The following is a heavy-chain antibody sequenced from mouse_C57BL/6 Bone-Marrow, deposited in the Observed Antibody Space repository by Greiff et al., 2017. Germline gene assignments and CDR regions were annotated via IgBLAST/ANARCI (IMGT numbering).Heavy chain of an antibody. CDR3: AYYYGSRDY. CDR1: GYTFTDYY. V-gene: IGHV1-19*01. Sequence: EVKLMESGPVLVKPGASVKMSCKASGYTFTDYYMNWVKQSHGKSLEWIGVINPYNGGTSYNQKFKGKATLTVDKSSSTAYMELNSLTSEESAVYYCAYYYGSRDYWGQGTTLTVSS. CDR2: INPYNGGT. J-gene: IGHJ2*01. D-gene: IGHD1-1*01.